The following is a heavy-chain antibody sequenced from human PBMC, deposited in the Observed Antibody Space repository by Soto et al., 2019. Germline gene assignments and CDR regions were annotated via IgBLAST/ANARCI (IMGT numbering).Heavy chain of an antibody. Sequence: ASVKVSCKASGYTFTSYDISWVRQAPGQGLERKGWISAYNGNTYYAQKLQGRVTMTTDTSTSTAYMELSSLRSEDTALYYFASGLAVAGTRFQNAFAIWGQGTMVTVSS. J-gene: IGHJ3*02. CDR1: GYTFTSYD. V-gene: IGHV1-18*01. CDR2: ISAYNGNT. CDR3: ASGLAVAGTRFQNAFAI. D-gene: IGHD6-19*01.